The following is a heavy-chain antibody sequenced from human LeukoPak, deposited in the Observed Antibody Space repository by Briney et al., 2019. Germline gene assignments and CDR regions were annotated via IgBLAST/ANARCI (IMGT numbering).Heavy chain of an antibody. D-gene: IGHD2-15*01. CDR3: ARDWDGGFDFNTFDI. J-gene: IGHJ3*02. Sequence: SETLFLTCTVSGGSIRTTCYYWVWIRHPPGKGLEWIATLHNSVSTYFNPSLKSRGRISVDTSKHQFSLKLNSVASAEPDVYFCARDWDGGFDFNTFDIWGQGTVVTVYS. CDR2: LHNSVST. V-gene: IGHV4-39*07. CDR1: GGSIRTTCYY.